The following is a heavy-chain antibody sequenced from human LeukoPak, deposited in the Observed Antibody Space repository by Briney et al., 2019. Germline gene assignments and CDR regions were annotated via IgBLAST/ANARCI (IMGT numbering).Heavy chain of an antibody. CDR1: GXTFSSYS. CDR2: ISSSSSVR. V-gene: IGHV3-48*02. D-gene: IGHD2-15*01. J-gene: IGHJ3*02. CDR3: AREYSPQPPYDAFDI. Sequence: QPGGSLRLSCVASGXTFSSYSVIWVRQAPGKGLEWLSYISSSSSVRYYADSVKGRFTISRDNAKDSLFLQMNSLRDEDTAVYYCAREYSPQPPYDAFDIWGQGTMVTVSS.